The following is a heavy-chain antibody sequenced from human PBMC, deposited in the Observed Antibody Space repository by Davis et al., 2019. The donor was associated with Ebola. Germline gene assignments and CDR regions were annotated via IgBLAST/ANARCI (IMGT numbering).Heavy chain of an antibody. D-gene: IGHD3-10*01. J-gene: IGHJ4*02. CDR3: ARGYGSGRHFDY. CDR1: GFTFSTHA. Sequence: GESLKISCAASGFTFSTHAMIWVRQAPGKGLEWVSGISGSGGSTYYADSVKGRFTISRDNAKNSLYLQMNSLTDEDTAVYYCARGYGSGRHFDYWGQGTLVTVSS. CDR2: ISGSGGST. V-gene: IGHV3-23*01.